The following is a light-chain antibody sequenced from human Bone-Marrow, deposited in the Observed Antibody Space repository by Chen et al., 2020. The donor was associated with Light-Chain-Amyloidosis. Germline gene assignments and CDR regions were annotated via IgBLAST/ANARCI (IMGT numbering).Light chain of an antibody. J-gene: IGKJ2*01. CDR2: WAS. Sequence: DIVMTQYPESLAVSLGERATINCKSSQSVLYSSRNKNYLAWYQQRPGQPPKLLIYWASTLESGVPDRFSGSGSGTDFTLTISSLQAEDVALYYCQQYYSTPHTFGQGTRLEIK. CDR1: QSVLYSSRNKNY. CDR3: QQYYSTPHT. V-gene: IGKV4-1*01.